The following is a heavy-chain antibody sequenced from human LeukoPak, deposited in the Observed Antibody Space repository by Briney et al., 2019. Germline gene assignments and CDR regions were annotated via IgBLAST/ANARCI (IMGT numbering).Heavy chain of an antibody. Sequence: GESLKISCKGSGYSFTSYWIGWVRQMPGKGLEWMGVIYPGDSGTRYSPSFQGQVTISADKSISTAYLQWSSLKASDTAMYYCARQRLLPYDAFDIWGQGTMVTVSS. CDR1: GYSFTSYW. J-gene: IGHJ3*02. D-gene: IGHD3-22*01. CDR3: ARQRLLPYDAFDI. V-gene: IGHV5-51*01. CDR2: IYPGDSGT.